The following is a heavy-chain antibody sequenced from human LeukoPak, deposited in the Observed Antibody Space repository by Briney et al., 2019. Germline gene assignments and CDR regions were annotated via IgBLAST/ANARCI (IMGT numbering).Heavy chain of an antibody. CDR3: ARGLLHYYYMDV. J-gene: IGHJ6*03. CDR2: MNPNSGNT. CDR1: GYTFTSYD. V-gene: IGHV1-8*01. Sequence: ASVKVSCEASGYTFTSYDINWVRQATGQGLEWMGWMNPNSGNTGYAQKFQGRVTMTRNTSISTAYMELSSLRSEDTAVYYCARGLLHYYYMDVWGKGTTVTISS.